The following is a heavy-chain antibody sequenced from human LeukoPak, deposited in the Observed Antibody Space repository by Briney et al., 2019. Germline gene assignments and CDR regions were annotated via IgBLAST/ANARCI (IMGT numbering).Heavy chain of an antibody. V-gene: IGHV3-9*01. Sequence: PGRSLRLSCAASGFTFDDYAMHWVRQAPGKGLEWVSGISWNSGSIGYADSVKGRFTISRDNAKNSLYLQMNSLRAEDTAWYYCAKGNGGRYAGGGGGYYFDYWGRGTLVTVSS. CDR1: GFTFDDYA. CDR3: AKGNGGRYAGGGGGYYFDY. J-gene: IGHJ4*02. D-gene: IGHD1-26*01. CDR2: ISWNSGSI.